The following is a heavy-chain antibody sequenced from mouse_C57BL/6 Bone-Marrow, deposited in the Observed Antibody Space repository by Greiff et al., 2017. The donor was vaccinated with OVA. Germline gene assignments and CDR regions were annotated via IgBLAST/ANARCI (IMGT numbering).Heavy chain of an antibody. Sequence: EVQRVESGGDLVKPGGSLKLSCAASGFTFSSYGMSWVRQTPDKRLEWVATISSGGSYTYYPDSVKGRFTISRDNAKTTLDLQMSSLKSADTAMYYCARYGILYPYFDDWGQGTTLTVSS. CDR1: GFTFSSYG. CDR3: ARYGILYPYFDD. J-gene: IGHJ2*01. V-gene: IGHV5-6*01. CDR2: ISSGGSYT. D-gene: IGHD1-1*02.